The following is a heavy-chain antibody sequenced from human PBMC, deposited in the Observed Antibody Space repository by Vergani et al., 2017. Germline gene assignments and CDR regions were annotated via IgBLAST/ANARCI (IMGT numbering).Heavy chain of an antibody. J-gene: IGHJ3*02. CDR2: IHYSGTT. CDR1: GGSISSDDFY. D-gene: IGHD2-2*01. Sequence: QLQLQESGPGLVKPSQTLSLTCTVSGGSISSDDFYWSWIRQPPEKGLEWIGYIHYSGTTYYNSSLKSRVSMSVATSKKQFSLKMNSVTAADTAVYYCARRCSTTCSTMGRAAFDIWGQGTMVTVSS. CDR3: ARRCSTTCSTMGRAAFDI. V-gene: IGHV4-30-4*01.